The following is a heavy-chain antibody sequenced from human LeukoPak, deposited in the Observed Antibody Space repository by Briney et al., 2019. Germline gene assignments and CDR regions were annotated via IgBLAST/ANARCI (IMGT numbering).Heavy chain of an antibody. D-gene: IGHD3-10*01. CDR3: ARELYASGLGDY. J-gene: IGHJ4*02. CDR2: ISAYHGNT. Sequence: GASVKDSCKASGYTFTSYGISWVRKAPGQGLEWMGWISAYHGNTNYAQKLQGRVTMTRDTSTSTAYMELRSLTSDDTAVYYCARELYASGLGDYWGQGTLVTVSS. V-gene: IGHV1-18*01. CDR1: GYTFTSYG.